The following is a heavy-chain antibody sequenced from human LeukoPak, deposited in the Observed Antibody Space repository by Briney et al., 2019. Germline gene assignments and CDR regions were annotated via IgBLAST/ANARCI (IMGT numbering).Heavy chain of an antibody. CDR1: GGSLISYY. V-gene: IGHV4-59*01. Sequence: PSETLSLTCTVSGGSLISYYWSWIRQPPGKGLEYIGHIYYTGSTTCNPSLKSRVTISVDASKNQFSLRLSSVTAADTAVYYCARFSSTGLEYWGQGTLVTVSS. D-gene: IGHD1-1*01. CDR3: ARFSSTGLEY. J-gene: IGHJ4*02. CDR2: IYYTGST.